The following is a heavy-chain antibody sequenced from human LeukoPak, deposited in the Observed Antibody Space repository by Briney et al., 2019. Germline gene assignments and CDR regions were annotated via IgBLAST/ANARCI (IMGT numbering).Heavy chain of an antibody. J-gene: IGHJ6*03. D-gene: IGHD3-10*01. CDR1: GFTFSSYS. V-gene: IGHV3-21*01. Sequence: GGSLRLSCAASGFTFSSYSMNWVRQAPGKGLEWVSSISSSSSYIYYADSVKGRFTISRDNAKNSLYLQMNSLRAEDTAVYYCARDRGPYDDYYYYMDVWGKGTTVTISS. CDR2: ISSSSSYI. CDR3: ARDRGPYDDYYYYMDV.